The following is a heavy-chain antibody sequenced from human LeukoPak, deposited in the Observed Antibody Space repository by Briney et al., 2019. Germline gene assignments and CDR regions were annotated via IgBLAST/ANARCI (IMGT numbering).Heavy chain of an antibody. V-gene: IGHV1-3*01. Sequence: EASVKVSCKASGYTFTSYAMHWVRQAPGQRLEWMGWINAGNGNTKYSQKFQGRVTITRDTSASTAYMELSSLRSEDTAGYYCARAGSSSYNWFDPWGQGTLVTVSS. CDR1: GYTFTSYA. CDR3: ARAGSSSYNWFDP. J-gene: IGHJ5*02. CDR2: INAGNGNT. D-gene: IGHD6-6*01.